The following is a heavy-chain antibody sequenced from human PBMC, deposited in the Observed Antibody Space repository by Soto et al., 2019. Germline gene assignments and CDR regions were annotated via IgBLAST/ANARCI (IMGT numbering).Heavy chain of an antibody. CDR2: IRYDGSNK. J-gene: IGHJ6*02. D-gene: IGHD3-10*01. V-gene: IGHV3-33*01. Sequence: GGSLRLSCVTSGVTVRSSGMHWVRQAPGKGLEWLAIIRYDGSNKYYGDSVKGRFTISRDNSNNTLYLEMNNLRAEDTAVYYCARDRTFYGSGSKGMDFWGQGTTVTVSS. CDR3: ARDRTFYGSGSKGMDF. CDR1: GVTVRSSG.